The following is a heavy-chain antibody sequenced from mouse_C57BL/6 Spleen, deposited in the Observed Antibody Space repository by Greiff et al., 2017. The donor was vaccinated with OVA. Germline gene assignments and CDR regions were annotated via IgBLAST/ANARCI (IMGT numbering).Heavy chain of an antibody. CDR3: APYGNYPAWFAY. CDR1: GFNIKDYY. CDR2: IDPEDGET. V-gene: IGHV14-2*01. Sequence: VQLQQSGAELVKPGASVKLSCTASGFNIKDYYMHWVKQRTEQGLEWIGRIDPEDGETKYAPQFQGKATITADTSSNTAYLQLSSLTSEDTAVYYCAPYGNYPAWFAYWGQGTLVTVSA. D-gene: IGHD2-1*01. J-gene: IGHJ3*01.